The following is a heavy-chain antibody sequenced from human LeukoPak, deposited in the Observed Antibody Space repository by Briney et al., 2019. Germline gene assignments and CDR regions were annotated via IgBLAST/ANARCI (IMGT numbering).Heavy chain of an antibody. D-gene: IGHD3-9*01. V-gene: IGHV2-5*01. CDR1: GFSLSTSGVG. J-gene: IGHJ4*02. CDR3: AHSSYDISTGYKSFDY. Sequence: SGPTLVNPTQTLTLTCTFSGFSLSTSGVGVGWIRQPPGKALEWLALIYWNDDKRYSPSLKSRLTITKDTSKNQVVLTMTNMDPVDTATYYCAHSSYDISTGYKSFDYWGQGTLVTVSS. CDR2: IYWNDDK.